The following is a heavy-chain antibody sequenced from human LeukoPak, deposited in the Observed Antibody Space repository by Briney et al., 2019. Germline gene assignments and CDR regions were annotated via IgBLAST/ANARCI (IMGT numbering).Heavy chain of an antibody. CDR2: IYYSGST. D-gene: IGHD3-10*01. V-gene: IGHV4-59*01. CDR1: GVSISSYY. J-gene: IGHJ4*02. Sequence: SETLSLTCTVSGVSISSYYWSWIRQPPGKGLEWIGYIYYSGSTNYNPSLKSRVTISVDTSKNQFSLKLSSVTAADTAVYYCAGSSRADPFDYWGQGTLVTVSS. CDR3: AGSSRADPFDY.